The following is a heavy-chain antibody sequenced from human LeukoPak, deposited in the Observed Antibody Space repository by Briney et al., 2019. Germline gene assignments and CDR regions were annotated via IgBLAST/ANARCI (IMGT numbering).Heavy chain of an antibody. CDR1: GGSINGYF. D-gene: IGHD2-15*01. V-gene: IGHV4-4*07. CDR3: ARSARVEPGTGYYFDS. Sequence: TSETLSLTCTASGGSINGYFWSWMRQPAGKGLEWIGRILTNGNTDYNPSLNSRVTMSMDTSRNQFSLKLRSVSAADTAVYYCARSARVEPGTGYYFDSWGRGTLVTVSS. J-gene: IGHJ4*02. CDR2: ILTNGNT.